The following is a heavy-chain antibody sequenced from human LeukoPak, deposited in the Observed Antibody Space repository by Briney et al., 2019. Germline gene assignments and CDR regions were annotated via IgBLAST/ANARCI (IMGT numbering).Heavy chain of an antibody. J-gene: IGHJ4*02. CDR1: GFTFSEYC. D-gene: IGHD6-13*01. V-gene: IGHV3-74*01. Sequence: GGSLRLSCAASGFTFSEYCMHWVRQAPGKWQVWVSRVSSDGTSTSYADSVKGRFTISRDNAKNTLFLQMNSLRAEDTAVYYCARALAAAGTGGYYWGQGTLVTVSP. CDR2: VSSDGTST. CDR3: ARALAAAGTGGYY.